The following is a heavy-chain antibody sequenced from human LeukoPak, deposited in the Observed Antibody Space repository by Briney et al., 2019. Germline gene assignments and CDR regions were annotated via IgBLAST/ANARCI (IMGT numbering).Heavy chain of an antibody. CDR1: GGSISSYY. J-gene: IGHJ4*02. Sequence: SETLSLTCTVSGGSISSYYWSWIRQPPGKGLEWIGDIYNSGSTNHNPSLKSRVSISIDTSKNQISLKLGSVTPADTAVYYCARDHEYYYGSGSYYPGGCDYWGQGTLVTVSS. V-gene: IGHV4-59*01. CDR2: IYNSGST. D-gene: IGHD3-10*01. CDR3: ARDHEYYYGSGSYYPGGCDY.